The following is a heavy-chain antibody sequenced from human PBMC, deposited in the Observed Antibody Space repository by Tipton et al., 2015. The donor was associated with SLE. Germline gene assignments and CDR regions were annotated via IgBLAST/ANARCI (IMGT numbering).Heavy chain of an antibody. CDR1: GGSISSYY. J-gene: IGHJ5*02. Sequence: TLSLTCTVSGGSISSYYWSWIRQPAGKGLEWIGRIYTSGSTNYNPSLKSRVTMSVDTSKNQFSLKLSSVTAADTAVYYCAREDRIVVVPAALHPWGQGTLVTVSS. CDR2: IYTSGST. CDR3: AREDRIVVVPAALHP. D-gene: IGHD2-2*01. V-gene: IGHV4-4*07.